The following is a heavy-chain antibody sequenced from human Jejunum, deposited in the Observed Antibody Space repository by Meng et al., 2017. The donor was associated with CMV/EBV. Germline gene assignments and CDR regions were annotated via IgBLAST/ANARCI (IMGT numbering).Heavy chain of an antibody. Sequence: RLSCEASGFTFGAYDMAWGRQAPGKGLEWVSYITGSGNTIYYADSVKGRFTISRDNAKSSLYLEINSLRAEDTAVYYCVRGNYGFDYWGQGTLVTVSS. D-gene: IGHD4-17*01. CDR1: GFTFGAYD. CDR2: ITGSGNTI. V-gene: IGHV3-11*01. J-gene: IGHJ4*02. CDR3: VRGNYGFDY.